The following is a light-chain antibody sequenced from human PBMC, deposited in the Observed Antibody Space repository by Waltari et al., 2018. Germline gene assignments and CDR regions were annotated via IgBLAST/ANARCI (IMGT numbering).Light chain of an antibody. J-gene: IGKJ1*01. CDR3: QQVNSFPRT. Sequence: DIQMTQPPSSLSASVGDRLSLTCRASQGISSRLDWYQQKPGKAPKLLIYDASSLHSGVPSRFSGSGSGKDFTFTIRSLQPEDFATYYCQQVNSFPRTFGQGTKVEVK. V-gene: IGKV1-12*01. CDR2: DAS. CDR1: QGISSR.